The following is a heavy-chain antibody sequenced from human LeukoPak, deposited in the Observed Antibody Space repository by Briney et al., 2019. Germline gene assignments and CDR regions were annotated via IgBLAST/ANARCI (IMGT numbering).Heavy chain of an antibody. CDR2: INPNSGGT. CDR1: GYTFTDYY. D-gene: IGHD5-12*01. V-gene: IGHV1-2*02. J-gene: IGHJ3*02. CDR3: ARDLPKTGYVGALDI. Sequence: ASVKVSCKASGYTFTDYYILWVRQAPGQGPEWMGWINPNSGGTNYAQNFKGRVTMTRETSISTAYMEVNSLTSDDTAVYYCARDLPKTGYVGALDIWGQGTMVTVSS.